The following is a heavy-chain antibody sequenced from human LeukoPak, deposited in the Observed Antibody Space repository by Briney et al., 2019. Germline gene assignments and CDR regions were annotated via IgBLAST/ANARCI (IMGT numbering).Heavy chain of an antibody. Sequence: TAGGSLRLSCAASGFTFSRYSMNWVRQAPGKGLEWVASISSTSTFIYSADSVKGRFTISRDTAKNSLFLQMNSLRAEDTAIYYCARDNFDSSDYPQTHYYYYMDVWGRGTTVTVSS. CDR2: ISSTSTFI. CDR3: ARDNFDSSDYPQTHYYYYMDV. V-gene: IGHV3-21*01. CDR1: GFTFSRYS. J-gene: IGHJ6*03. D-gene: IGHD3-22*01.